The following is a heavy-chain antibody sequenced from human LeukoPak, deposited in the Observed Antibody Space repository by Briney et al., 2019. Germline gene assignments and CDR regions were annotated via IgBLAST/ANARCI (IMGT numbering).Heavy chain of an antibody. Sequence: PGGSLRLSCAASGFTFSSYAMSWVRQAPGKGLEWVSAITGSGSNTYYADSVKGRFTISRDNSKNTLYLQMNSLGAEDTAVYYCAKGGYCSSTSCYVGWFDPWGQGTLVTVSS. CDR1: GFTFSSYA. V-gene: IGHV3-23*01. D-gene: IGHD2-2*01. CDR2: ITGSGSNT. J-gene: IGHJ5*02. CDR3: AKGGYCSSTSCYVGWFDP.